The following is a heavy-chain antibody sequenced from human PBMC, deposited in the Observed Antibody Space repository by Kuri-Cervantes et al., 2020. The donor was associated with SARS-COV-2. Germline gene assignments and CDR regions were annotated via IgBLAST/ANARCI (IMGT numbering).Heavy chain of an antibody. J-gene: IGHJ6*03. D-gene: IGHD3-3*01. Sequence: GGSLRLSCAASGFTFSSYGMHWVRQAPGKGLEWVAVISYDGSNKYYADSVKGRFTISRDNSKNTLYLQMNSLRAEDTAVYYCANKYYDFWSGWEPLYMDVWGKGTTVTVSS. CDR3: ANKYYDFWSGWEPLYMDV. CDR2: ISYDGSNK. CDR1: GFTFSSYG. V-gene: IGHV3-30*18.